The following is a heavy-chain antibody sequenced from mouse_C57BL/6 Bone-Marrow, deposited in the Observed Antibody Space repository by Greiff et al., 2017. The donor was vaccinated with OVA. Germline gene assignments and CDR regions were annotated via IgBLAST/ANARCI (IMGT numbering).Heavy chain of an antibody. CDR2: IDPSDSYT. CDR1: GYTFTSYW. Sequence: QVQLQQPGAELVKPGASVKLSCKASGYTFTSYWMQWVKQRPGQGLEWIGEIDPSDSYTNYNQKFKGKATLTVDTSSSTAYMQLSSLTSEDSAVYYCARSWGSYWGKGTTLTVSS. J-gene: IGHJ2*01. CDR3: ARSWGSY. V-gene: IGHV1-50*01.